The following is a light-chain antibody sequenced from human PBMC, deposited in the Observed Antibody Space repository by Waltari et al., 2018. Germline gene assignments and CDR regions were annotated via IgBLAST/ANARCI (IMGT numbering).Light chain of an antibody. Sequence: EIVLTQSPGTLSLSPGERATLSCRASQSVSSSYLAWYQQKPGQAPRLLIYGASSRATCIPDRFSGSGSGTDFTLTISRLEPEDVAVYYCQQYGSSPPWTFGQGTKVEIK. CDR3: QQYGSSPPWT. CDR2: GAS. J-gene: IGKJ1*01. CDR1: QSVSSSY. V-gene: IGKV3-20*01.